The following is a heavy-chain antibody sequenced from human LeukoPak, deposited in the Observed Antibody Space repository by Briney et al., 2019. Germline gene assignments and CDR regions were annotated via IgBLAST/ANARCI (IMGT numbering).Heavy chain of an antibody. CDR3: ARVGFYDGSGSYYFDY. Sequence: SQTLSLTCSVSGGPISSRDHYCSWIRQPPGKGLEWIGYTYYSGSTYYNPSLRSRLTISVDTSTNQFTLRLTSVTAADTAVYYCARVGFYDGSGSYYFDYWGQGILVTVSS. V-gene: IGHV4-30-4*01. CDR2: TYYSGST. D-gene: IGHD3-10*01. J-gene: IGHJ4*02. CDR1: GGPISSRDHY.